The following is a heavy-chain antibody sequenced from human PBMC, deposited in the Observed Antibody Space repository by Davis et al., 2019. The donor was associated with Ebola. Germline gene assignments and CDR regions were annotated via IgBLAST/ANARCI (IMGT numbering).Heavy chain of an antibody. Sequence: ASVKVSCKASGYTFTSYYMHWVRQAPGQGLEWMGIINPSGGSTSYAQKFQGRVTMTRDTSTSTVYMELSGLRSEDTAVYYCARELLFDEGWGGLFDYWGQGTLVTVSS. CDR3: ARELLFDEGWGGLFDY. D-gene: IGHD2-21*02. J-gene: IGHJ4*02. CDR2: INPSGGST. CDR1: GYTFTSYY. V-gene: IGHV1-46*01.